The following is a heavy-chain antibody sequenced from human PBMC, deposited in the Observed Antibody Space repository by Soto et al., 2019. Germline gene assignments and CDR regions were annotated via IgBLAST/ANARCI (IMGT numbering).Heavy chain of an antibody. Sequence: TLSLTCTVSGGSISSGDYYWSWIRQPPGKGLEWIGYIYYSGSTYYNPSLKSRVTISVDTSKNQFSLKLSSVTAADTAVYYCARLGAYYQFIDPWGPGTLVTVSS. CDR3: ARLGAYYQFIDP. CDR2: IYYSGST. D-gene: IGHD3-22*01. V-gene: IGHV4-30-4*01. CDR1: GGSISSGDYY. J-gene: IGHJ5*02.